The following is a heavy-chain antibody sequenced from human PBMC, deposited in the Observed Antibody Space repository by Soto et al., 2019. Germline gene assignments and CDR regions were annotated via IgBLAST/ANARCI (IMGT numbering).Heavy chain of an antibody. V-gene: IGHV5-51*01. CDR3: ARRQAHGYCTNGVCYTTYGMDF. J-gene: IGHJ6*02. CDR2: IYPGDSDT. Sequence: GESLKISCKGSGYSFTSYWIGWVRQMPGKGLEWMGIIYPGDSDTRYSPSFQGQVTISADKSISTAYLQWSSLKASDTAMYYCARRQAHGYCTNGVCYTTYGMDFWGQGTTVTVSS. D-gene: IGHD2-8*01. CDR1: GYSFTSYW.